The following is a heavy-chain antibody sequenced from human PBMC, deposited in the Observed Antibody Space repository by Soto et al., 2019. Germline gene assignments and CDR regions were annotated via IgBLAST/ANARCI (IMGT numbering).Heavy chain of an antibody. Sequence: GASVKVSCKASGYTFSSYAMHWVRQAPGQSLEWMGVINPSIGSTNYAQKFQGRFTISRDASKNTVDLQMNSLRAEDTAVYYCAKDLDGGPDYWGQGTLVTVSS. J-gene: IGHJ4*02. CDR2: INPSIGST. CDR1: GYTFSSYA. CDR3: AKDLDGGPDY. V-gene: IGHV1-3*01. D-gene: IGHD3-16*01.